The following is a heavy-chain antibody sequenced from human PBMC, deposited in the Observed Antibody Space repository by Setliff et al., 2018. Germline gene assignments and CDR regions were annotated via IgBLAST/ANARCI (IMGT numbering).Heavy chain of an antibody. J-gene: IGHJ5*02. Sequence: SETLSLTCIVSGGSISNYYWSWIRQPPGKGLEWIGYISASGSTTYNPSLKSRVTMSVDTSRNQISLNLTSVTAADTAMYYCARERTIFGILVISGWFDPWGQGTVVTVSS. CDR2: ISASGST. CDR1: GGSISNYY. CDR3: ARERTIFGILVISGWFDP. D-gene: IGHD3-3*01. V-gene: IGHV4-59*12.